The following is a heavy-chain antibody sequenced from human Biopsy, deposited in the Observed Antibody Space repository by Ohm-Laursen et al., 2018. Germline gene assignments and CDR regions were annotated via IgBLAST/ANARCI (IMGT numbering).Heavy chain of an antibody. CDR2: IYDRGSTA. J-gene: IGHJ4*02. D-gene: IGHD6-19*01. CDR1: GDSVSSGSFY. V-gene: IGHV4-61*01. Sequence: SQTLSLTCTVSGDSVSSGSFYWTWIRQPPGQGLEYIGYIYDRGSTANYNPSLESRVTRSVDMPKNQFSLKLSSVTAADTAIYYCARGMRSSGWPYFDSWGQGTLVTVSS. CDR3: ARGMRSSGWPYFDS.